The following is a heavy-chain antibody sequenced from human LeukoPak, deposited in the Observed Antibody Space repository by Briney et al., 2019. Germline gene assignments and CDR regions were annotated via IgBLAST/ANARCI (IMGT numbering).Heavy chain of an antibody. V-gene: IGHV1-2*02. CDR2: INPNSGGT. CDR1: GYTFTDYY. D-gene: IGHD6-19*01. Sequence: ASVNVSCKASGYTFTDYYMHWVRQAPGQGLEWMGLINPNSGGTDYAQKFQGRVTITSATSISTSYKELSSLRSDATTVDYTAKDYPVAGRSFDYWGQGSLVTVSS. CDR3: AKDYPVAGRSFDY. J-gene: IGHJ4*02.